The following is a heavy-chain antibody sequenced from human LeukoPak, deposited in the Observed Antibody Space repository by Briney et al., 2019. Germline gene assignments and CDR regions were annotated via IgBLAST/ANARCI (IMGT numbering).Heavy chain of an antibody. V-gene: IGHV4-39*01. J-gene: IGHJ4*02. CDR3: ATQDSSHY. CDR2: IRYSESA. CDR1: GDSVSSTNYY. Sequence: PSDTLSLTCTVSGDSVSSTNYYWGWIRKPPGGGLEWIASIRYSESAYYSPSLKSRATISVDTSKNQFSLRLRSLTATDTAVYYCATQDSSHYWGQGTLVTVSS. D-gene: IGHD3-22*01.